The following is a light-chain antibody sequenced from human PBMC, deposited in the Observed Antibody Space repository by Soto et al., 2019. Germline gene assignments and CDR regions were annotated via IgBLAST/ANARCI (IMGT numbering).Light chain of an antibody. Sequence: QSALTPPASVSGSPGQSITISCTGTSSDVGGYNYVSWYQQHPGKAPKLMIYEVSNRPSGVSNRFSGSKSGNTASLTISGLQAEDEADYYCSSYTSSSSYVFGTETKVTV. CDR3: SSYTSSSSYV. CDR1: SSDVGGYNY. J-gene: IGLJ1*01. V-gene: IGLV2-14*01. CDR2: EVS.